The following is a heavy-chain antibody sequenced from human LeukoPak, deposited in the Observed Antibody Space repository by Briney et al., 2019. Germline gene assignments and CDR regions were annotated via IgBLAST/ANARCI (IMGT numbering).Heavy chain of an antibody. J-gene: IGHJ4*02. D-gene: IGHD2/OR15-2a*01. CDR2: ISSSSSYI. CDR3: ARHTTFFDY. Sequence: GGSLRLSCAASGFTVSSSYMTWVRQAPGKGLEWVSSISSSSSYIYYADSVKGRFTISRDNAKNSLYLQMNSLRAEDTAVYYCARHTTFFDYWGQGTLVTVSS. V-gene: IGHV3-21*01. CDR1: GFTVSSSY.